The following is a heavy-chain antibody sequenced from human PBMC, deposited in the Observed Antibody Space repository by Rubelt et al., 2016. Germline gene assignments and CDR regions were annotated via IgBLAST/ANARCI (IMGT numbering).Heavy chain of an antibody. CDR1: GGTFRSYA. D-gene: IGHD2-8*01. J-gene: IGHJ4*02. CDR2: SIPIFGTA. Sequence: QVQLVQSGAEVKKPGSSVKVSCKASGGTFRSYAISWVRQAPGQGLEWMGGSIPIFGTATYAQKFQGRVTITRDTYASTAYMELTSLSSEDSAVYYCAGAQRIRLLMVYAPTFDYWGQGTLVTVSS. CDR3: AGAQRIRLLMVYAPTFDY. V-gene: IGHV1-69*06.